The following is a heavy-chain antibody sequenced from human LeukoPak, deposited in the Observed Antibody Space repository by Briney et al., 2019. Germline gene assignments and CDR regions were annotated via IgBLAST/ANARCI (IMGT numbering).Heavy chain of an antibody. CDR3: AREYGYSYGYGGAYYFDY. Sequence: GGSLRLSCAAPRFTFSSYSMNWVRPAPGRGLEWVSYISSSSSTIYYADSVKGRFTISRDNAKNSLYLQMNSLRAEDTAVYYCAREYGYSYGYGGAYYFDYWGQGTLGTVSS. J-gene: IGHJ4*02. D-gene: IGHD5-18*01. V-gene: IGHV3-48*01. CDR1: RFTFSSYS. CDR2: ISSSSSTI.